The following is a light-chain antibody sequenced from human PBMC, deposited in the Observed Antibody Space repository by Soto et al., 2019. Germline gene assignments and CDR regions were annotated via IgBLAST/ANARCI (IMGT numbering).Light chain of an antibody. Sequence: DIQMTQSPSSLSASVGDRVTITCRASQTISSYLSWYQHRPGKAPKLLIYAASTLQSGVPSRFSGSGSDTDFTLTISSLQPDDFATYYCHQTYTKSLSFGPGTRVDL. CDR1: QTISSY. J-gene: IGKJ3*01. V-gene: IGKV1-39*01. CDR3: HQTYTKSLS. CDR2: AAS.